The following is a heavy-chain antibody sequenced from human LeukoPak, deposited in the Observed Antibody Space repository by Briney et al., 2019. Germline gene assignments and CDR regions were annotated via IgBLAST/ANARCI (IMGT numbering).Heavy chain of an antibody. CDR1: GYSFTSYW. V-gene: IGHV5-51*03. Sequence: KPGESLKICCKGSGYSFTSYWIGWVRQMPGKGLEWMGITYPGDSATRYSPSFQGHVTISADKSISTDYLQWSSLKASDTAMYYCAAGGGELIPAYWFDPWGQGTLVTVSS. D-gene: IGHD2-15*01. CDR2: TYPGDSAT. J-gene: IGHJ5*02. CDR3: AAGGGELIPAYWFDP.